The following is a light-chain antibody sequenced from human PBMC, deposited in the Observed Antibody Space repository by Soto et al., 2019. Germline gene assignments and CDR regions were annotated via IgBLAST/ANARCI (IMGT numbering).Light chain of an antibody. Sequence: SYELTQPLSVSVALEQTASITCGGNNIGSKNVHWYQLKPGQAPVLVIYRDNYRPSGIPERFSGSNSGNTATLTISRAQAGDDADYYCQVWDGSSGVFGTGTKLTVL. J-gene: IGLJ1*01. CDR1: NIGSKN. CDR2: RDN. CDR3: QVWDGSSGV. V-gene: IGLV3-9*01.